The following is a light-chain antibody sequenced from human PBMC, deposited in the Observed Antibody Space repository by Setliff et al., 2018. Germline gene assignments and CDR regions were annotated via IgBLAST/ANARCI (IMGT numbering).Light chain of an antibody. CDR1: SGDVGGYNY. J-gene: IGLJ1*01. Sequence: QSVLTQPASVSGSPGQSITISCTGISGDVGGYNYVSWYQQHPGKAPKLMIYDVSNRPSGVSNRFSGSKSGNTASLTISGLQAEDEADYYCSSYTSSSTFYGFGTGTKAPS. V-gene: IGLV2-14*03. CDR3: SSYTSSSTFYG. CDR2: DVS.